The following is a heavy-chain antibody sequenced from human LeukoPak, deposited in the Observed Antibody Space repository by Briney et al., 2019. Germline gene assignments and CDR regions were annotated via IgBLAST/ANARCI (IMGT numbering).Heavy chain of an antibody. Sequence: ASVKVSCKASGYTFTSYYMHWVRHAPGQGLEWMGIINPSGGSTSYAQKFQGRVTMTRDTSTSTVYMELSSLRSEDTAVYYCAREGYGSGSYYTTHLDYWGQGTLVTVSS. CDR1: GYTFTSYY. D-gene: IGHD3-10*01. CDR3: AREGYGSGSYYTTHLDY. V-gene: IGHV1-46*01. CDR2: INPSGGST. J-gene: IGHJ4*02.